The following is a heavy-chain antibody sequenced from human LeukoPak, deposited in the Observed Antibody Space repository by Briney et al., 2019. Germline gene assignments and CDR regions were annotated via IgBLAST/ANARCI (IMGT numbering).Heavy chain of an antibody. CDR2: IYYSGST. V-gene: IGHV4-59*01. D-gene: IGHD3-16*02. Sequence: SETLSLTCTVSGGAISSYYWSWIRQPPGKGLEWIGYIYYSGSTSYNPSLKSRVTMSVDTSKNQFSLKLSSVTAADTAVYYCARSYPGYYFDYWGQGTLVTVSS. CDR1: GGAISSYY. CDR3: ARSYPGYYFDY. J-gene: IGHJ4*02.